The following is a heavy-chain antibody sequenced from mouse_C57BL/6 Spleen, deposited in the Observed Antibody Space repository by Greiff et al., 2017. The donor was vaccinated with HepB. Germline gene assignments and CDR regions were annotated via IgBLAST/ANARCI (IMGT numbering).Heavy chain of an antibody. D-gene: IGHD2-10*01. V-gene: IGHV1-72*01. CDR2: LDPNSGGT. CDR1: GYTFTSYW. J-gene: IGHJ1*03. CDR3: AMERSLLGYFDV. Sequence: VQLQQPGAELVKPGASVQLSCKASGYTFTSYWLHWVKQRPGRGLEWIGRLDPNSGGTKYNEKFKSKATLTVDKPSSTAYRQRSSLPSEDSAVYYCAMERSLLGYFDVWGTGTTVTVSS.